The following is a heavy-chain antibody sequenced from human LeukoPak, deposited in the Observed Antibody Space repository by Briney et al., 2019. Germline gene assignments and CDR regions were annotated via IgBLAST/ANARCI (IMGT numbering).Heavy chain of an antibody. Sequence: ASVKVSCKASGGTFSSYAISWVRQAPGQGLEWMGGIIPIFGTANYAQKFQGRVTITADESTSTAYMELSSLRSEDTAVYYCARDLSAVDCGGDCLDYWGQGTLVTVSS. CDR2: IIPIFGTA. CDR1: GGTFSSYA. D-gene: IGHD2-21*02. V-gene: IGHV1-69*13. J-gene: IGHJ4*02. CDR3: ARDLSAVDCGGDCLDY.